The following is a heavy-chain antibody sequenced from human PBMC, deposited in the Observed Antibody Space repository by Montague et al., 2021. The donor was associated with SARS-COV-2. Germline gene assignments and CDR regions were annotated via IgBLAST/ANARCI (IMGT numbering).Heavy chain of an antibody. CDR3: ARTGYSSGWHFFDY. V-gene: IGHV4-4*02. CDR2: IYHSGST. D-gene: IGHD6-19*01. J-gene: IGHJ4*02. CDR1: GGSISSINW. Sequence: SKTLSLTCVVSGGSISSINWWSWVRQPPGKGLEWIGEIYHSGSTNYNPSLKSRVIISVDKSKNQFSLKLSSVTAADTAVYYCARTGYSSGWHFFDYWGQGTLVTVSS.